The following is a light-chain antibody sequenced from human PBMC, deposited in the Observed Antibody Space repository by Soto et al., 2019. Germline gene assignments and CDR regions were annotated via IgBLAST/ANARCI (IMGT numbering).Light chain of an antibody. CDR2: DVS. V-gene: IGLV2-14*03. J-gene: IGLJ2*01. CDR1: SSDVGGYNY. CDR3: SSYTSSITVV. Sequence: QSALTQPASVSGSPGQSITISCTGTSSDVGGYNYVSWHQQHPGKVPKLMIYDVSHRPSGVSNRFSGSKSGNTASLTISGLQAEEEADYYCSSYTSSITVVFGGGTKLTVL.